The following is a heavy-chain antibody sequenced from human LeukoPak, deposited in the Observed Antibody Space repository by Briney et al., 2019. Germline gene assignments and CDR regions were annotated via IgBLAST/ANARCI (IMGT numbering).Heavy chain of an antibody. Sequence: SETLSLTCTVSGGSISRYYWSWVRQPPGKGLEWIGYIYFSGATNYNPSLKSRVTISVDTSKNQFSLKLSSVTAADTAVYYCARQDPQTTVPEGLDVWGQGTTVIVSS. J-gene: IGHJ6*02. CDR3: ARQDPQTTVPEGLDV. CDR2: IYFSGAT. V-gene: IGHV4-59*08. CDR1: GGSISRYY. D-gene: IGHD4-17*01.